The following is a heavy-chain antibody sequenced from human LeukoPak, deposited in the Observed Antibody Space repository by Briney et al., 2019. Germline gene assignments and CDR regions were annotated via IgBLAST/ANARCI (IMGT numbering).Heavy chain of an antibody. CDR2: IYYSGSA. CDR3: ARGGYDFWSGYPDY. Sequence: SETLSLTCTVSGGSTTTYYWSWIRQPPGKGLEWIGYIYYSGSADYNPSLKSRVTILIDTSKNQFSLKLSSVTAADTAVYYCARGGYDFWSGYPDYWGQGTLVTVSS. V-gene: IGHV4-59*01. D-gene: IGHD3-3*01. J-gene: IGHJ4*02. CDR1: GGSTTTYY.